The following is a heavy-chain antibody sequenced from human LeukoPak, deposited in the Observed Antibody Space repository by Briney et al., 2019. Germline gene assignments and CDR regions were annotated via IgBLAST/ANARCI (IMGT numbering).Heavy chain of an antibody. J-gene: IGHJ4*02. Sequence: PGGSLRLSCAASGFTFSNAWMSWVRQAPGKGLEWVSSISSRSSYIYYANSVKGRFTISRDNAKNAVYLQMNSLRAEDTAMYYCARHPIAVTGTGRYWGQGTLVTVSS. V-gene: IGHV3-21*01. CDR1: GFTFSNAW. CDR3: ARHPIAVTGTGRY. D-gene: IGHD6-19*01. CDR2: ISSRSSYI.